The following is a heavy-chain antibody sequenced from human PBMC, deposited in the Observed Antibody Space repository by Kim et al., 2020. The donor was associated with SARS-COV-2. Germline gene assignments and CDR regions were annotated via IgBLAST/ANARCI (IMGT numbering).Heavy chain of an antibody. V-gene: IGHV3-7*01. CDR2: IKEDGSEK. D-gene: IGHD6-13*01. CDR1: GFPFRVYW. CDR3: AGPSSSWYG. J-gene: IGHJ4*02. Sequence: GGSLRLSCVASGFPFRVYWMTWVRQAPGKGLEWVASIKEDGSEKYDLDSVQGRFTVSRDNAAKSMYLQMDSLRVDDTGVYDCAGPSSSWYGWGEGTLVTVSS.